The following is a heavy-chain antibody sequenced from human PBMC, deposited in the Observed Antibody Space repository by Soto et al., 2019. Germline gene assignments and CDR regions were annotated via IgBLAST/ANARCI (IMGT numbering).Heavy chain of an antibody. CDR2: IKSKTDGGTT. D-gene: IGHD3-9*01. J-gene: IGHJ4*02. Sequence: EVQLVESGGGLVKPGGSLRLSCAASGFTFSNAWMNWVRQAPGKGLEWVGRIKSKTDGGTTDYAAPVKGRFTISRDDSKNTLYLQMNSLKTEDTAVYYCTTALSPYYDILTGDRGRSYYFDYWGQGTLVTVSS. CDR3: TTALSPYYDILTGDRGRSYYFDY. V-gene: IGHV3-15*07. CDR1: GFTFSNAW.